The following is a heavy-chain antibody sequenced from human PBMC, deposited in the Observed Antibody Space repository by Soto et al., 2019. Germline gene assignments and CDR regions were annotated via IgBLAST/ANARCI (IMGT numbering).Heavy chain of an antibody. Sequence: PSETLSLTCTVSGGSISSYYWSWIRQPPGKGLEWIGYIYYSGSTNYNPSLKSRVTISVDTSKNQFSLKLSSVTAADTAVYYCARELLYYDFWSGYRYFDYWGQGTLVTVSS. CDR2: IYYSGST. J-gene: IGHJ4*02. CDR1: GGSISSYY. CDR3: ARELLYYDFWSGYRYFDY. D-gene: IGHD3-3*01. V-gene: IGHV4-59*01.